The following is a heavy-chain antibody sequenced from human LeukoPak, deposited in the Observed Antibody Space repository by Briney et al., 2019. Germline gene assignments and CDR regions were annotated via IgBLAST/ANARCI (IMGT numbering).Heavy chain of an antibody. J-gene: IGHJ4*02. D-gene: IGHD2-21*01. V-gene: IGHV3-48*02. CDR1: GFTFSDYS. CDR2: ISSSSTTI. Sequence: GGSLRLSCAASGFTFSDYSMNWVRQAPGKGLEWVSYISSSSTTIFYADSVKGRFTISRDNAKNSLFLQMNGLRDEDTALYYCARERVIASAGDGFDSWGQGTLVTVSS. CDR3: ARERVIASAGDGFDS.